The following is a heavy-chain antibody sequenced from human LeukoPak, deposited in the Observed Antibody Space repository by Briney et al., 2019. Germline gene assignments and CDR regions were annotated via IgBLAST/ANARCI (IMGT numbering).Heavy chain of an antibody. Sequence: SETLSLTCTVSGGSISNYYVSWIRQPPGKGLEWIGYISYTGSTDYNPSLKSRVTISVDMSKNQFSLKVSSVTAADTAVYYCARGSVNFDSWGQGTLVTVSS. CDR1: GGSISNYY. J-gene: IGHJ4*02. CDR3: ARGSVNFDS. V-gene: IGHV4-59*01. CDR2: ISYTGST.